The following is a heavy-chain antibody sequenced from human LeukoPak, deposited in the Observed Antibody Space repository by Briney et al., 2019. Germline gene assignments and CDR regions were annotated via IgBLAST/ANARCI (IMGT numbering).Heavy chain of an antibody. CDR1: GFTFSSYW. CDR2: IKQDGSEK. D-gene: IGHD6-19*01. Sequence: GGSLRLSCAASGFTFSSYWMSWVRQVPGKGLERVANIKQDGSEKYYVDSVKGRFTISRDNAKNSLYLQMNSLRAEDTAVYYCARSPSYSSGWLFDYWGQGTLVTVSS. J-gene: IGHJ4*02. V-gene: IGHV3-7*01. CDR3: ARSPSYSSGWLFDY.